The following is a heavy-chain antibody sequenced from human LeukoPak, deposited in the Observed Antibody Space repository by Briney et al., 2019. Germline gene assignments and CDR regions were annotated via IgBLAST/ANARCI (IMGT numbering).Heavy chain of an antibody. J-gene: IGHJ4*02. D-gene: IGHD3-10*01. CDR2: VWYDGSEK. CDR3: ARGNYHNSGSLDY. Sequence: GGSLGLSCAASGFTFSSYNIHWVRQAPGKGLEWVAVVWYDGSEKYYADSVKGRFTVSRDNSKNTLYLQMNGLRAEDTAVYYCARGNYHNSGSLDYWGQGTLVTVSS. CDR1: GFTFSSYN. V-gene: IGHV3-33*01.